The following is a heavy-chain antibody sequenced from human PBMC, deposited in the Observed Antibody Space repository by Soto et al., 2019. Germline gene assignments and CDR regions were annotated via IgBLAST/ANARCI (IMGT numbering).Heavy chain of an antibody. Sequence: EEQLLESGGGLVQPGGSLRLSCAASGFTFSRYAMGWVRQAPGKGLEWVSAISASGGSTYYAGSVKGRFTISRDNSKNTLYLQMDSLRAEDTAVYYCPPPGGTADYWGQGTLVTVSS. V-gene: IGHV3-23*01. J-gene: IGHJ4*02. CDR1: GFTFSRYA. D-gene: IGHD3-16*01. CDR3: PPPGGTADY. CDR2: ISASGGST.